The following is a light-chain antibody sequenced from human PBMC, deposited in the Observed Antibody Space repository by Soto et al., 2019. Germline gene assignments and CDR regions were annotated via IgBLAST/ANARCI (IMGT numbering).Light chain of an antibody. CDR3: SSYTSSSPPNV. Sequence: QSALTQPASVSGSPGQSITISCAGTRSDVGHYNYVSWNQQHPGKAPKLVIYDVSNRPSGISNRFSGSKSGNTASLTISGLQAEDEADYYCSSYTSSSPPNVFGTGTKVTVL. V-gene: IGLV2-14*01. CDR1: RSDVGHYNY. J-gene: IGLJ1*01. CDR2: DVS.